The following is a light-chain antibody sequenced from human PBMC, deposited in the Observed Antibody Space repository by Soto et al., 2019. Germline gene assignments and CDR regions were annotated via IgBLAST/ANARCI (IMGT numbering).Light chain of an antibody. CDR3: QQYNSYSRT. J-gene: IGKJ1*01. CDR1: QSISSW. CDR2: DAS. V-gene: IGKV1-5*01. Sequence: DIQMTPSPSTLCASVGDRVTITCRASQSISSWLAWYQQKPGKAPKLLIYDASSLESGVPSRFSGSGSGTEFTLTISSLQPDDFATYYCQQYNSYSRTFGQGTTGDIK.